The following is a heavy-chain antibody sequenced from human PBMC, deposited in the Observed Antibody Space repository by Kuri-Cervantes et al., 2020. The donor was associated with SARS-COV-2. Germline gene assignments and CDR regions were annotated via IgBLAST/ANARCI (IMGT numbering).Heavy chain of an antibody. Sequence: GGSLRLSCPASGFTFSSYWMSWVRQAPGKGMEGVANIKQEGSEKYYVDSVKGRFTISRDNAKNPLYLQMNSLSAEDTAVYYCARAYSSSYVLYFDYWGQGTLVTVSS. V-gene: IGHV3-7*04. CDR3: ARAYSSSYVLYFDY. CDR1: GFTFSSYW. D-gene: IGHD6-13*01. J-gene: IGHJ4*02. CDR2: IKQEGSEK.